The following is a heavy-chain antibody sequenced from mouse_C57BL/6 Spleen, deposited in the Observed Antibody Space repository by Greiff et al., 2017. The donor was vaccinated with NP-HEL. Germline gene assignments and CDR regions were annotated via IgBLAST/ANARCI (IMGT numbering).Heavy chain of an antibody. CDR1: GFTFSDYG. Sequence: EVQVVESGGGLVKPGGSLKLSCAASGFTFSDYGMHWVRQAPEKGLEWVAYISSGSSTIYYADTVKGRFTISRDNAKNTLYLQMTSLRSEDTDMYYYARKDTTVQNYAMDYWGQGTSVTVSS. CDR2: ISSGSSTI. J-gene: IGHJ4*01. CDR3: ARKDTTVQNYAMDY. D-gene: IGHD1-1*01. V-gene: IGHV5-17*01.